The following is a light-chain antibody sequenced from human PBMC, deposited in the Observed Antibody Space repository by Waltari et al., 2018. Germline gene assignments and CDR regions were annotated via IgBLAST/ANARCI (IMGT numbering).Light chain of an antibody. CDR3: HSRDTTSTRL. CDR1: SPRRFY. V-gene: IGLV3-19*01. CDR2: GQN. J-gene: IGLJ2*01. Sequence: SSELTQDPAVSVDLGQTVRITCQGDSPRRFYASWYQQRPGQAPILVLYGQNNRPSGIPDRFSGSTSGNTASLTITRAQAEDEGDYFCHSRDTTSTRLFGGGTRVTV.